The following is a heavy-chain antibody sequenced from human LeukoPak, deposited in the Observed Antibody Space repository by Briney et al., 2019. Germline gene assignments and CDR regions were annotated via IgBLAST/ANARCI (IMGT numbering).Heavy chain of an antibody. D-gene: IGHD4-17*01. CDR1: GFSFSSYW. CDR3: ARGRDYAYTTLDY. V-gene: IGHV3-7*01. CDR2: IKQDGSEK. Sequence: GGSLRLSCAASGFSFSSYWMSWVRQAPGKGLEWVANIKQDGSEKYYVDSVKGRFTISRDNAKNSLYLQMNSLRAEDTAVYYCARGRDYAYTTLDYWGQGTLVTVSS. J-gene: IGHJ4*02.